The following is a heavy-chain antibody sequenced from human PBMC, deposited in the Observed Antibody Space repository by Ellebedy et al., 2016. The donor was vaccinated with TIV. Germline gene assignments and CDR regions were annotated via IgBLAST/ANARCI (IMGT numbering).Heavy chain of an antibody. Sequence: GESLKISXAASGFTFSSYSMNWVRQAPGKGLEWVSYISSSSSTIYYADSVKGRFTISRDNAKNSLYLQMNSLRAEDTAVYYCARGDYGSGDPDAFDIWGQGTMVTVSS. CDR3: ARGDYGSGDPDAFDI. CDR2: ISSSSSTI. CDR1: GFTFSSYS. D-gene: IGHD3-10*01. V-gene: IGHV3-48*04. J-gene: IGHJ3*02.